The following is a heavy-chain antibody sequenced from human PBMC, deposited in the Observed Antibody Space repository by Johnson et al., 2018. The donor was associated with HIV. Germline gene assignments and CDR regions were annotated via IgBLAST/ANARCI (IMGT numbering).Heavy chain of an antibody. CDR3: ARAPSVGADDAFDI. CDR2: ISYDGSNT. J-gene: IGHJ3*02. CDR1: GFTFSSYG. V-gene: IGHV3-30*03. D-gene: IGHD1-26*01. Sequence: VQLVESGGGVVQPGRSLRLSCAASGFTFSSYGMHWVRQAPGKGLEWVTLISYDGSNTYYADSVKGRFTISRENSKNTLYLQMNNLRPEDTALYYCARAPSVGADDAFDIWGQGTTVTVSS.